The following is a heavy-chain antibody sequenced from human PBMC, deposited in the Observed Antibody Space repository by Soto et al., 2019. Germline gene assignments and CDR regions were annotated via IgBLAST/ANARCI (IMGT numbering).Heavy chain of an antibody. J-gene: IGHJ5*02. V-gene: IGHV4-34*01. Sequence: SETLSLTCAVYGGFLSESYWTRIRQPPGKGLEWIGEINHVGGTNYNPSLKSRVTMSVDTSQNQFSLRLISVTAADTAMYFCVRIRYQLPSSVLWLDPWGQGTPVTVSS. D-gene: IGHD3-16*01. CDR3: VRIRYQLPSSVLWLDP. CDR2: INHVGGT. CDR1: GGFLSESY.